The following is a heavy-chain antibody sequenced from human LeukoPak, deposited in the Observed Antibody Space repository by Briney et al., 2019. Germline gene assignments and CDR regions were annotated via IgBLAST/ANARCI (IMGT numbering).Heavy chain of an antibody. J-gene: IGHJ4*02. CDR3: ARHRPGITIFGVVIALPYFDY. D-gene: IGHD3-3*01. Sequence: PSETLSLTCAVSGYSISSGYYWGWIRQPPGKGLEWIGGIYHSGSTYYNPSLKSRVTISVDTSKNQFSLKLSSVTAADTAVYYCARHRPGITIFGVVIALPYFDYWGQGTLVTVSS. CDR1: GYSISSGYY. CDR2: IYHSGST. V-gene: IGHV4-38-2*01.